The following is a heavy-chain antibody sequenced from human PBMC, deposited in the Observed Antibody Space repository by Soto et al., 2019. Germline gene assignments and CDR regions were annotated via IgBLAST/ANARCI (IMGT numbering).Heavy chain of an antibody. CDR3: ARAAIHGSSWYFWFDP. CDR1: GGTFSRHA. V-gene: IGHV1-69*01. J-gene: IGHJ5*02. Sequence: QVQLVQSGSEVKMPGSSVKVSCKPSGGTFSRHAINWVRQAPGQVLEWMGGIIPMFGTTNYAQKFKGRVTISADEPTSTGYMDLSNLRSEEAAVYYCARAAIHGSSWYFWFDPCGQGTLDTVSS. D-gene: IGHD6-13*01. CDR2: IIPMFGTT.